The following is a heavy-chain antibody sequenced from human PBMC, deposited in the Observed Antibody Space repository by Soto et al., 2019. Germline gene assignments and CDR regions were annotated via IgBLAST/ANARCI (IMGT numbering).Heavy chain of an antibody. CDR2: IYYSGST. Sequence: SETLSLTCTVSGGSISSSSYYWGWIRQPPGKGLEWIGSIYYSGSTYYNPSLKSRVTISVDTSKNQFSLKLSSVTAADTAVYYCARRVGNYAYFDPWGQGTLVTVSS. J-gene: IGHJ5*02. D-gene: IGHD4-4*01. V-gene: IGHV4-39*01. CDR3: ARRVGNYAYFDP. CDR1: GGSISSSSYY.